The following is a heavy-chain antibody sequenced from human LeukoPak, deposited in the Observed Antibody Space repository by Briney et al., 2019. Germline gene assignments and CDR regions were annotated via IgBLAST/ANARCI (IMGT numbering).Heavy chain of an antibody. J-gene: IGHJ4*02. D-gene: IGHD3-10*01. CDR2: IRGSGGST. CDR1: GFTFSSYG. Sequence: PGGSLRLSCAASGFTFSSYGMSWVRQAPGKGLEWVSDIRGSGGSTYYADSVKGRFTISRDNSKNTLFLHMNSLRAEDTAVYSCAKGYYGSGSYGWFDYWGQGTLVTVSS. V-gene: IGHV3-23*01. CDR3: AKGYYGSGSYGWFDY.